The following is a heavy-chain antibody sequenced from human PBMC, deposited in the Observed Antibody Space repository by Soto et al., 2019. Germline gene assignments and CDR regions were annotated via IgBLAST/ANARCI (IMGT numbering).Heavy chain of an antibody. CDR1: GFNFRSYG. J-gene: IGHJ6*02. CDR2: ISDDGTNK. D-gene: IGHD3-10*01. Sequence: GGSLRLACAASGFNFRSYGMSWVRQAPGKWLEWVAVISDDGTNKDYADSVKGRFTISRDNSKNTLYLQMNSLRAEDTAVYYCAKRGVGGGSGSWNDYYYGMDVWGQGATVTVSS. V-gene: IGHV3-30*18. CDR3: AKRGVGGGSGSWNDYYYGMDV.